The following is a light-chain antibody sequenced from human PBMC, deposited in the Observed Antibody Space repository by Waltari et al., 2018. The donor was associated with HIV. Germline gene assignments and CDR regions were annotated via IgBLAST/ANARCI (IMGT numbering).Light chain of an antibody. CDR1: SVNIGDNS. V-gene: IGLV1-44*01. CDR3: AAWDDGLNGWV. J-gene: IGLJ3*02. CDR2: NKN. Sequence: QSVLTRPPSASGTPGQRVTISCSGSSVNIGDNSVIWYQQFPGTAPKVLIYNKNQRPSGGPDRFSGSKSGTSASLAISGLQSEDEADYYCAAWDDGLNGWVFGGGTKLTVL.